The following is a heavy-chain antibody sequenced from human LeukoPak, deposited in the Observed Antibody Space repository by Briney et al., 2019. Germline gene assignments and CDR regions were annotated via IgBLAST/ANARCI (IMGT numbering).Heavy chain of an antibody. Sequence: GGSLRLSCAASGFTFSSYAMHWVRQAPGKGLEYVSAISSNGGSTYYANSVKGRFTISRDNSKNTLYLQMGSLRAEDMAVYYCARWAPGNYIDYWGQGTLVTVSS. V-gene: IGHV3-64*01. CDR1: GFTFSSYA. D-gene: IGHD6-13*01. CDR3: ARWAPGNYIDY. CDR2: ISSNGGST. J-gene: IGHJ4*02.